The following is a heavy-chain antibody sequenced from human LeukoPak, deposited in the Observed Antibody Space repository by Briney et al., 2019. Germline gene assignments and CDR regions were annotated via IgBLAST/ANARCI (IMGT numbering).Heavy chain of an antibody. CDR1: GYTFTSYY. J-gene: IGHJ5*02. CDR2: INPSGGST. D-gene: IGHD2-15*01. CDR3: ARDQALSIVGGNWFDP. Sequence: ASVKVSCKASGYTFTSYYMHWVRQAPGQGLEWMGIINPSGGSTSYAQKFQGRVTMTRDTSTSTVYMELSSLRSEDTAVYYCARDQALSIVGGNWFDPWGQGTLVTVSS. V-gene: IGHV1-46*01.